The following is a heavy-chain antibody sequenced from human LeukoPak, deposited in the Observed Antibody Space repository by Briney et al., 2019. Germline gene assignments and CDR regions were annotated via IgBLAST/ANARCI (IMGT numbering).Heavy chain of an antibody. Sequence: PSETLSLTCTLSGGSITSGRYYWTWIRQHPQRGLEWIGYASYSGSTNYNSSLKSRLTISADTSKNQFYLRLTSVTAADTAVHYCARDPRGDITGTTFDRWGQGTLVTVSS. V-gene: IGHV4-31*03. D-gene: IGHD1-20*01. CDR1: GGSITSGRYY. CDR2: ASYSGST. J-gene: IGHJ5*02. CDR3: ARDPRGDITGTTFDR.